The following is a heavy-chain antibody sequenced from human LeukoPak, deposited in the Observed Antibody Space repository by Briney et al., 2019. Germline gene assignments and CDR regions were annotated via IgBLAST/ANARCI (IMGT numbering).Heavy chain of an antibody. CDR2: ISYTSSYI. Sequence: GGSLRLSCEASGFTFSTYTMNWVRQAPGKGLEWVSTISYTSSYIHYADSVKGRFTVSRDNAENSLYLRMDSLRAEDTAVYYCGRTYYMDVWGKGTTVTVSS. V-gene: IGHV3-21*01. CDR3: GRTYYMDV. CDR1: GFTFSTYT. J-gene: IGHJ6*03.